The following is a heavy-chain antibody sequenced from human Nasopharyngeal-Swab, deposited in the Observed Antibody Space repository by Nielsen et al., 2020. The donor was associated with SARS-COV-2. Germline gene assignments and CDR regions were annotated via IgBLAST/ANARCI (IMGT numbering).Heavy chain of an antibody. CDR1: GGSISSYY. J-gene: IGHJ4*02. D-gene: IGHD1-26*01. V-gene: IGHV3-11*01. CDR2: ISSSGSTI. Sequence: LSLTCTVSGGSISSYYWSWIRQAPGKGLEWVSYISSSGSTIYYADSVKGRFTISRDNAKNSLYLQMNSLRAEDTAVYYCARAREKVGATNYWGQGTLVTVSS. CDR3: ARAREKVGATNY.